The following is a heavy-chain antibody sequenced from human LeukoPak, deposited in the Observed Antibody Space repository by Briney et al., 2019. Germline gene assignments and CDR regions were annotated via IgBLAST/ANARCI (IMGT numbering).Heavy chain of an antibody. Sequence: PGGSLRLSCAASGFTFSNAWMSWVRQAPGKGLEWVGRIKSKTDGGTTDYAARVKGRFTISRDDSKNTLYLQMNSLKTEDTAVYYCTTESSHSGYDDRSYWGQGTLVTVSS. CDR3: TTESSHSGYDDRSY. D-gene: IGHD5-12*01. V-gene: IGHV3-15*01. J-gene: IGHJ4*02. CDR2: IKSKTDGGTT. CDR1: GFTFSNAW.